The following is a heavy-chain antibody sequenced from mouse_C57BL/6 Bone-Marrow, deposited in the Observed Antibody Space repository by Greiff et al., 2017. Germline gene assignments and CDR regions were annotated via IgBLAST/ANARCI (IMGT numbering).Heavy chain of an antibody. CDR2: INPGSGGA. V-gene: IGHV1-54*01. Sequence: VQLQQSGAELVRPGTSVKVSCKASGYAFTNYLIEWVKQRPGQGLEWIGVINPGSGGANYNEKFKGKATLTADKSSSTAYMRLSSLTSEDSAVYFCVRLRRGSWYFDVWGTGPTATVSS. CDR3: VRLRRGSWYFDV. D-gene: IGHD2-12*01. CDR1: GYAFTNYL. J-gene: IGHJ1*03.